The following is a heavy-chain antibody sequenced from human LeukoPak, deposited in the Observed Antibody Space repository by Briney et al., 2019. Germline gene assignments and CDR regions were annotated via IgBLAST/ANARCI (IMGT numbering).Heavy chain of an antibody. CDR2: IRLDGSNT. D-gene: IGHD6-6*01. CDR1: GFAFSTYG. V-gene: IGHV3-30*02. Sequence: PGGSLRLSCAASGFAFSTYGMHWVRQAPGKGLEWVAFIRLDGSNTKYADSVKGRFTISRDNSKNTLYLQMNSLRIEDTAVYYCAKDQESSSSGGFDYWGQGTLVTVSS. CDR3: AKDQESSSSGGFDY. J-gene: IGHJ4*02.